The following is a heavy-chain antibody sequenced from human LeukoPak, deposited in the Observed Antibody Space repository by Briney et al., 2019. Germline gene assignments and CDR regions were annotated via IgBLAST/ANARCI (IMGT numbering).Heavy chain of an antibody. CDR3: ARNLWFGESSDAFDM. CDR2: INPKSGGT. CDR1: GYTFTSYG. Sequence: ASVKVSCKASGYTFTSYGISWVRQAPGQGLEWMGWINPKSGGTNYAQKFQGRVTMTRGTSISTAYMDMSSLRSDDTAVYYCARNLWFGESSDAFDMWGQGTMVTVSS. J-gene: IGHJ3*02. V-gene: IGHV1-2*02. D-gene: IGHD3-10*01.